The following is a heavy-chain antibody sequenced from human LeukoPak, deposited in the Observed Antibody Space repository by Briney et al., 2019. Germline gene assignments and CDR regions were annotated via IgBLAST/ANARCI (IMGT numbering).Heavy chain of an antibody. CDR1: GSTFSDYW. D-gene: IGHD5-18*01. J-gene: IGHJ5*01. V-gene: IGHV3-74*01. Sequence: PGGSLRLSCAASGSTFSDYWMHWVRQAPGKGLVWVSRIHRDGSSTTYADSVKGRFTISRDNAKNTLYLQMNSLRAEDTAMYYCARGTEGYTYGEFDSWGQGTLVTVSS. CDR3: ARGTEGYTYGEFDS. CDR2: IHRDGSST.